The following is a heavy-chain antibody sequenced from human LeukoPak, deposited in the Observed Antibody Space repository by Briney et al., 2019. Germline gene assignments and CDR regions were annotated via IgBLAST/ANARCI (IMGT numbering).Heavy chain of an antibody. D-gene: IGHD2-15*01. Sequence: SETLSLTCAVSGGSISSGGYSWSWIRQPAGKGLEWIGRIYTSGSTNYNPSLKSRVTMSVDTSKNQFSLKLSSVTAADTAVYYCAREVVFYYFDYWGQGTLVTVSS. CDR3: AREVVFYYFDY. V-gene: IGHV4-61*02. CDR2: IYTSGST. CDR1: GGSISSGGYS. J-gene: IGHJ4*02.